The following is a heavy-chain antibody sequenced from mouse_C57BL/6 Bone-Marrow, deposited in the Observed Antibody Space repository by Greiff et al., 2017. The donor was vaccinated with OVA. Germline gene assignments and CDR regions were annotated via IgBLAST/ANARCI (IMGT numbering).Heavy chain of an antibody. CDR2: IRSKSNNYAT. V-gene: IGHV10-1*01. Sequence: EVQGVESGGGLVQPKGSLKLSCAASGFSFNTYAMNWVRQAPGKGLEWVARIRSKSNNYATYYADSVKDRFTISRDDSESMLYLQMNNLKTEDTAMYYCVRHAYDYDGFAYWGQGTLVTVSA. J-gene: IGHJ3*01. CDR1: GFSFNTYA. CDR3: VRHAYDYDGFAY. D-gene: IGHD2-4*01.